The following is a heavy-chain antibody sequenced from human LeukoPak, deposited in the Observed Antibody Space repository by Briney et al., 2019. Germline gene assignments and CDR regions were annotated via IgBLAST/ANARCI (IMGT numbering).Heavy chain of an antibody. CDR3: AKESPDYGDQWGGYSWFDP. CDR2: ISYDGSNK. Sequence: GRSLKLSCAASGFTFSSYAMHWVRQAPGKGLEWVAVISYDGSNKYYADSVKGRFTISRDNSKNTLYLQMNSLRAEDTAVYYCAKESPDYGDQWGGYSWFDPWGQGTPVIVSS. D-gene: IGHD4/OR15-4a*01. CDR1: GFTFSSYA. V-gene: IGHV3-30*01. J-gene: IGHJ5*02.